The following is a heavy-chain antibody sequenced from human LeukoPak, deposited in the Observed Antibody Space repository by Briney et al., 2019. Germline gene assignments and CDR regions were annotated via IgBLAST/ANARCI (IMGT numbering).Heavy chain of an antibody. CDR1: GFTFDDYA. V-gene: IGHV3-43*02. Sequence: GGSLRPSCAASGFTFDDYAMHWVRQAAGKVLEWVSLISGDGGSTYYADSVKGRFPISRDNSKNSLYLQMNSLRTEDTALYYCAKERHGENWFDPWGQGTLVTVSS. J-gene: IGHJ5*02. CDR3: AKERHGENWFDP. CDR2: ISGDGGST. D-gene: IGHD4-17*01.